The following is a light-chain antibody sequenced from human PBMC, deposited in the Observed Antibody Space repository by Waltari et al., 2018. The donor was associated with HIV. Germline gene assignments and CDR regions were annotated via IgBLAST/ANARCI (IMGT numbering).Light chain of an antibody. CDR2: GAS. CDR1: QTVSSSY. Sequence: DIVLTPSSGPLSLSPGVRATLSCRASQTVSSSYLAWYQQKPGQAPRLLIYGASRRATGIPDRFSGSGSGTDFTITISRLEHEDCAVYYCQQYGRSVTFGGGTKVEIK. CDR3: QQYGRSVT. V-gene: IGKV3-20*01. J-gene: IGKJ4*01.